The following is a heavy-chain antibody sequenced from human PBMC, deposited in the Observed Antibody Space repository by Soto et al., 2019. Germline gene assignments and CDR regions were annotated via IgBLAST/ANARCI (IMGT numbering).Heavy chain of an antibody. CDR2: IKQDGSEK. CDR1: GFTFSSYW. D-gene: IGHD3-10*01. V-gene: IGHV3-7*01. CDR3: ARDQGGWGDGMDV. Sequence: GGSLRLSCAASGFTFSSYWMSWVRQAPGKGLEWVANIKQDGSEKYYVDSVKGRFTISRDNAKNSLYLQMNSLRAEDTAVYYCARDQGGWGDGMDVWGQGTTVTVSS. J-gene: IGHJ6*02.